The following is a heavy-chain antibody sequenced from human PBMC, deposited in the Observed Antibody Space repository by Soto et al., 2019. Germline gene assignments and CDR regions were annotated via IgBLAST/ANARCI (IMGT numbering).Heavy chain of an antibody. Sequence: SGPTLVNPTQTLTVTCTFSGFSLTTSGVGVGWIRQSPGKVLEWLALVYWDDDKRYSPSLKTRLTITKDNSAKKVVLTLTNMDPVDTGTYFCAHSQGHLDYWGQGMLVTVSS. CDR1: GFSLTTSGVG. V-gene: IGHV2-5*02. CDR3: AHSQGHLDY. CDR2: VYWDDDK. J-gene: IGHJ4*02.